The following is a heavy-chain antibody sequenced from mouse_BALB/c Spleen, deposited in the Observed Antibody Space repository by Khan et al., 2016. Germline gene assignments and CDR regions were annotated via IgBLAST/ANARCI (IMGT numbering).Heavy chain of an antibody. CDR2: ISSGGSYI. D-gene: IGHD2-3*01. V-gene: IGHV5-6-4*01. J-gene: IGHJ3*01. CDR3: TNIYDGYYEFAY. Sequence: EVELVESGGGLVKPGGSLKLSCAASGFIFSSYTMSWVRQTPEKRLEWVATISSGGSYIYYPDSVKGRFTISRDNAKNTLYLQMSSLKSEDTAMYYRTNIYDGYYEFAYWGQGTLVTVSA. CDR1: GFIFSSYT.